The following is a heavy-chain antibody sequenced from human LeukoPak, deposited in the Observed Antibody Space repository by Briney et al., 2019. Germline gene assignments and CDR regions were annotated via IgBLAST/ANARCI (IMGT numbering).Heavy chain of an antibody. CDR1: GGSISSGDSP. V-gene: IGHV4-30-2*01. Sequence: SETLSLTYAVSGGSISSGDSPWSWIRQPPGKGLEWIGYIFHTGHTSYNPSLKSRVTISVDMSKNQLSLRLTSVTAADTAVYYCARGFYGAGSHFDYWDQGTLVTVSS. D-gene: IGHD3-10*01. CDR2: IFHTGHT. J-gene: IGHJ4*02. CDR3: ARGFYGAGSHFDY.